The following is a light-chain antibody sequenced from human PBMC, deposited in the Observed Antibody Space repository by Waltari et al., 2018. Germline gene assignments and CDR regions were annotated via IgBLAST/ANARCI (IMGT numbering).Light chain of an antibody. V-gene: IGKV3-20*01. J-gene: IGKJ1*01. CDR1: QSVSRSY. Sequence: IVLTQSPGPLSLSPGERATLSCRASQSVSRSYLAWYQQKPGQAPRLLIYGASSRATGIPDRFSGSGSGTDFTLTISRLEPEDFAVYYCQQYGSSPWMFGQGTKVEIK. CDR3: QQYGSSPWM. CDR2: GAS.